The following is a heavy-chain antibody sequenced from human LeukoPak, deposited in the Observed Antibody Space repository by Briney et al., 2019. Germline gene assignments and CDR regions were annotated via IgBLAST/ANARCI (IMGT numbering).Heavy chain of an antibody. CDR3: ATHCSSTSCPIEFDY. CDR1: GFTVSSNY. D-gene: IGHD2-2*01. J-gene: IGHJ4*02. CDR2: IYSGGST. Sequence: GFLRLSCAASGFTVSSNYMSWVRQAPGKGLEWVSVIYSGGSTYYADSVKGRFTISRDNSKNTLYLQMNSLRAEDTAVYYCATHCSSTSCPIEFDYWGQGTLVTVSS. V-gene: IGHV3-66*01.